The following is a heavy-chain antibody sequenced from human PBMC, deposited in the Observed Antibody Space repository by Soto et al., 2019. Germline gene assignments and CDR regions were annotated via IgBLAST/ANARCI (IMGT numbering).Heavy chain of an antibody. CDR1: GFTFSSYG. Sequence: QVQLVESGGGVVQPGRSLRLSCAASGFTFSSYGMHWVRQAPGKGLEWVAVISYDGINKYYADSVKGRFTISRDNSKNTLYLQMNILTVEDTAVYYCAKDPCNSCYSHYYGMDVWGQGTTVTVSS. CDR3: AKDPCNSCYSHYYGMDV. J-gene: IGHJ6*02. CDR2: ISYDGINK. D-gene: IGHD3-22*01. V-gene: IGHV3-30*18.